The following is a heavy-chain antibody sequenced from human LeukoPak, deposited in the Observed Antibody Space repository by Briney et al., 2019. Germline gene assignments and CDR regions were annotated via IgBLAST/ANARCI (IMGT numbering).Heavy chain of an antibody. D-gene: IGHD3-3*01. Sequence: GGSLRLSCAASGFTFSSYSMNWVRQAPGKGLEWVSSISSSSSYIYYADSVKGRFTISRDNAKNSLYLQMNSLKTEDTALYYCTTSDFGVVTESSLDVWGKGTTVTVSS. V-gene: IGHV3-21*03. CDR2: ISSSSSYI. CDR1: GFTFSSYS. CDR3: TTSDFGVVTESSLDV. J-gene: IGHJ6*04.